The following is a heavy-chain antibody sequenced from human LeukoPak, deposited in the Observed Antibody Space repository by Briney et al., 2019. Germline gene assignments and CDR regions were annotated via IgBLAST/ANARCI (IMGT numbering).Heavy chain of an antibody. V-gene: IGHV3-48*04. CDR1: GFTFRNFW. J-gene: IGHJ6*02. CDR3: ARDPQGMDV. Sequence: PGGSLRLSCAASGFTFRNFWMNWARQAPGKGLEWVSYISSSGSTMYYADSVKGRFTISRDNAKNSLYLQMNSLRAEDTAVYYCARDPQGMDVWGQGTTVTVSS. CDR2: ISSSGSTM.